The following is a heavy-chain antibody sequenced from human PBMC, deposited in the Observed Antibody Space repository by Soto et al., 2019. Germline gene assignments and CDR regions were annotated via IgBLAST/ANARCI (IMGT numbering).Heavy chain of an antibody. CDR3: AKWSIVVVPAAGDFDY. CDR1: GFTFSSYA. D-gene: IGHD2-2*01. CDR2: ISGSGGST. Sequence: EVQLLESGGGLVQPGGSLRLSCAASGFTFSSYAMSWVRQAPGKGLEWVSAISGSGGSTYYADSVKGRFTISRDNSKNPLYLQMNSLRAEDTAVYYCAKWSIVVVPAAGDFDYWGQGTLVTVSS. V-gene: IGHV3-23*01. J-gene: IGHJ4*02.